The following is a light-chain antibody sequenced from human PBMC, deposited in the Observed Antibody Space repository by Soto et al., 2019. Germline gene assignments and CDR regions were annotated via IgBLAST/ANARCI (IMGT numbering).Light chain of an antibody. CDR1: SSDVGGYNY. J-gene: IGLJ2*01. CDR2: DVS. V-gene: IGLV2-14*01. Sequence: QSVLTQPASVSGSPGQSITISCTGTSSDVGGYNYVYWYQQHPGKAPKLMIYDVSNRPSGVSNRFSGSNSSNTASLTISGLQAEDEADYYCSSYTSSYTLVFGGGTKVTVL. CDR3: SSYTSSYTLV.